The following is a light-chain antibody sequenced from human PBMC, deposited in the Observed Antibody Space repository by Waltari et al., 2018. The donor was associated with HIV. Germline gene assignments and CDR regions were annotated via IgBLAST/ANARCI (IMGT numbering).Light chain of an antibody. Sequence: EIVLTQSPATLSLSPGERATLSCRASQSVSSYLAWYQQKPGQAPRLLIYAASKRATGIPARFSGSGSGTDFTLTISSLEPEDFAVYYCQQRTSWPPSITFGQGTRLEIK. CDR3: QQRTSWPPSIT. V-gene: IGKV3-11*01. CDR2: AAS. CDR1: QSVSSY. J-gene: IGKJ5*01.